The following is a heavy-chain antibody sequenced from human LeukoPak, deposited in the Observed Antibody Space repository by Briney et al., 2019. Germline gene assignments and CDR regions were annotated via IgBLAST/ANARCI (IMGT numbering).Heavy chain of an antibody. D-gene: IGHD2-15*01. CDR1: GYTFTNYA. CDR3: ARERWHCRVNCYSVYYYALDV. Sequence: ASVNVSCKGSGYTFTNYAVHWVRQAPGQRLEWLGWINPGNGDTKYSQNFQGRVTVTSDTSAATAYVELNSLTSEDTAVYYCARERWHCRVNCYSVYYYALDVWGQGTTVTVSS. V-gene: IGHV1-3*01. J-gene: IGHJ6*02. CDR2: INPGNGDT.